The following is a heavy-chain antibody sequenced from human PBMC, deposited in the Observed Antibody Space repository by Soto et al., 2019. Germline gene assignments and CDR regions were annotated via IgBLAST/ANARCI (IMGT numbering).Heavy chain of an antibody. Sequence: SETLSLTCAVYGGSFSGYYWSWIRQPPGKGLEWIGEINHSGRTNYNPSLKSRVTISVDTSKNQFSLKLSSVTAADTAVYYCARGIHYYGSGSYQIDYWGQGTLVTVSS. V-gene: IGHV4-34*01. D-gene: IGHD3-10*01. J-gene: IGHJ4*02. CDR2: INHSGRT. CDR1: GGSFSGYY. CDR3: ARGIHYYGSGSYQIDY.